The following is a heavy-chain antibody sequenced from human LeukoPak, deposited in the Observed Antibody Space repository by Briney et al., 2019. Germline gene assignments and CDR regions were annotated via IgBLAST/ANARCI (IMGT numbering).Heavy chain of an antibody. Sequence: SGTLSLTCTISGASISDTNWWTWVRPPPGKGLEWIGEISHNGNTNYSPSLKSRVTISVDKSKNQFSLRLDSVTAADTAVYYCARDGYSAYDRDLDHWGQGALVTVSS. V-gene: IGHV4-4*02. D-gene: IGHD5-12*01. CDR1: GASISDTNW. CDR2: ISHNGNT. J-gene: IGHJ4*02. CDR3: ARDGYSAYDRDLDH.